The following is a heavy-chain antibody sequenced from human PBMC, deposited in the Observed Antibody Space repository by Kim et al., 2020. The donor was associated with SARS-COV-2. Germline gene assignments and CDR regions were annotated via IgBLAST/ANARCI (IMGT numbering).Heavy chain of an antibody. CDR3: AREGPNTYYFDY. Sequence: SYPQKFQGRVTMIRDTSTSTVYMELSSLRSEDTAVYYCAREGPNTYYFDYWGQGTLVTVSS. V-gene: IGHV1-46*01. D-gene: IGHD3-16*01. J-gene: IGHJ4*02.